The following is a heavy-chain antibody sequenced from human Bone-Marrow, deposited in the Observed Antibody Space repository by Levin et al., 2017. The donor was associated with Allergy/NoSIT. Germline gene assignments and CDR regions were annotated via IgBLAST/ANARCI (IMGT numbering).Heavy chain of an antibody. Sequence: VSGPTLVKPTQTLTLTCSFSGFPLTTSGVGVGWIRQPPGKALEWLALIYGSDDKRYSPSLKSRLSITKDTSKNQVFLTLTNVDPVDTATYYCAHRRDYGVNSGFHFDLWGQGTLVTVSS. CDR1: GFPLTTSGVG. J-gene: IGHJ4*02. CDR3: AHRRDYGVNSGFHFDL. D-gene: IGHD4-23*01. CDR2: IYGSDDK. V-gene: IGHV2-5*01.